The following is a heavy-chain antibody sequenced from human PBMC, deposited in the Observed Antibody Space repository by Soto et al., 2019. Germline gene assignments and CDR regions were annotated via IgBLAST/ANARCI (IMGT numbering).Heavy chain of an antibody. CDR1: GFTFSSYG. D-gene: IGHD2-15*01. CDR3: AREDSLLRLGRLDYYYYYMDV. CDR2: IWYDGSNK. Sequence: QVQLVESGGGVVQPGRSLRLSCAASGFTFSSYGMHWVRQAPGKGLEWVAVIWYDGSNKYYAESVKGRFTISRDNFKNNLYLQMNRLRAEDTAVYYCAREDSLLRLGRLDYYYYYMDVWGKGSTVAVCS. V-gene: IGHV3-33*01. J-gene: IGHJ6*03.